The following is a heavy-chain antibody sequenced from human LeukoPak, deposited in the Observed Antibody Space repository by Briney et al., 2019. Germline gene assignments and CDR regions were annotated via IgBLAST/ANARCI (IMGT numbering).Heavy chain of an antibody. CDR3: ARDFTSPVYGDYAFDY. CDR2: ISSSSSYI. D-gene: IGHD4-17*01. J-gene: IGHJ4*02. Sequence: GGSLRLSCAASGFTFSSYSMNWVRQAPGKGLEWVSSISSSSSYIYYADSVKGRFTISRDNAKNSLYLQMNSLRAEDTAVYYCARDFTSPVYGDYAFDYRGQGTLVTVSS. V-gene: IGHV3-21*01. CDR1: GFTFSSYS.